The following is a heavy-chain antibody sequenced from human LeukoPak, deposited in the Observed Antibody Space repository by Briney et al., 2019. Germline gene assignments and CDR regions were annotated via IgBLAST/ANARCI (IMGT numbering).Heavy chain of an antibody. CDR3: ARGRFGSSAPFDY. J-gene: IGHJ4*02. CDR2: IIPIFGTA. CDR1: GYTFTSYG. Sequence: SVKVSCKASGYTFTSYGISWVRQAPGQGLEWMGGIIPIFGTANYAQKFQGRVTITADESTSTAYMELSSLRSEDTAVYYCARGRFGSSAPFDYWGQGTLVTVSS. V-gene: IGHV1-69*13. D-gene: IGHD3-10*01.